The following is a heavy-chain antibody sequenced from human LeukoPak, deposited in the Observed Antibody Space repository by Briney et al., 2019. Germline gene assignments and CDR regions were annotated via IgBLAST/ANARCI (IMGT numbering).Heavy chain of an antibody. CDR2: INHSGST. CDR1: GGSFSGYY. CDR3: AGVYSSSWLRSEYFQH. Sequence: SETLSLTCAVYGGSFSGYYWSWIRQPPGKGLEWIGEINHSGSTNYNPSLKSRVTISVDTSKNQFSLKLSSVTAADTAVYYCAGVYSSSWLRSEYFQHWGQGTLVTVSS. D-gene: IGHD6-13*01. J-gene: IGHJ1*01. V-gene: IGHV4-34*01.